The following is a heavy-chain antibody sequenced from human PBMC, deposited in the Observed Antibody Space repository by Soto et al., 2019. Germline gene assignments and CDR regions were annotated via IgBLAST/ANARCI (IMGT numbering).Heavy chain of an antibody. CDR2: ISGSGGST. CDR3: AKDHSPTYSYGYLLKY. J-gene: IGHJ4*02. V-gene: IGHV3-23*01. D-gene: IGHD5-18*01. Sequence: PGGSLRLSCAASGFTFSSYAMSWVRQAPGKGLEWVSAISGSGGSTYYADSVKGRFTISRDNSKNTLYLQMNSLRAEDTAVYYCAKDHSPTYSYGYLLKYWGQGTLVTVSS. CDR1: GFTFSSYA.